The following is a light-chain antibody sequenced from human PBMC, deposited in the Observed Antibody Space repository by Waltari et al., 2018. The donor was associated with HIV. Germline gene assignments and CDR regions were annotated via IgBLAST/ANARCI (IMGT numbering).Light chain of an antibody. CDR3: QVWDTRNACWE. CDR2: DDS. J-gene: IGLJ3*02. V-gene: IGLV3-21*02. CDR1: NLGSKS. Sequence: SYVLTQPPSVSVTQGQTARITCGGDNLGSKSEHWYQLRPGQAPRLALYDDSDRPPGIPERISGSNSGNTATLTINNGEGGDEADYFCQVWDTRNACWEFGGGTKLTVL.